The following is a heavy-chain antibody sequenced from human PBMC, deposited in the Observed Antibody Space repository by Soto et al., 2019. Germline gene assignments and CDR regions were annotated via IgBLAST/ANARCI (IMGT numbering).Heavy chain of an antibody. D-gene: IGHD5-12*01. CDR1: GFTFSSYG. CDR3: AKDSLPYSGYDYVPYYYYYGMDV. CDR2: ISYDGSNK. V-gene: IGHV3-30*18. Sequence: GSLRLSCAASGFTFSSYGMHWVCQAPGKGLEWVAVISYDGSNKYYADSVKGRFTISRDNSKNTLYLQMNSLRAEDTAVYYCAKDSLPYSGYDYVPYYYYYGMDVWGQGTTVTVSS. J-gene: IGHJ6*02.